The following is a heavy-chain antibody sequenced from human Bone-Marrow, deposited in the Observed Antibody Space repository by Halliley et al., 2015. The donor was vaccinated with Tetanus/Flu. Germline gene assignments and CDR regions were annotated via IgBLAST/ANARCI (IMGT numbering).Heavy chain of an antibody. CDR3: VKLAMNTDFGH. V-gene: IGHV3-64D*06. CDR2: ISNNGGTT. D-gene: IGHD2-2*02. Sequence: EYVSAISNNGGTTYYADSVKGRFTISRDNSKNTLYLQMSSLRREDTALYYWVKLAMNTDFGHWGQGARVTVSS. J-gene: IGHJ4*02.